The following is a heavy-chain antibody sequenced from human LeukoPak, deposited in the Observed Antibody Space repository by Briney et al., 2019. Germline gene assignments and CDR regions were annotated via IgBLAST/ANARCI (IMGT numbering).Heavy chain of an antibody. CDR1: GFSFSSYW. CDR2: IKQDGSGK. D-gene: IGHD5-12*01. Sequence: HPGGSLRLSCAASGFSFSSYWMSWVRQAPGKGLEWVANIKQDGSGKYYVDSVKGRFTISRDNAKNSLYLQMNSLRAEDTAVYYCAREGSGYDSKACDYWGQGTLVTVSS. J-gene: IGHJ4*02. CDR3: AREGSGYDSKACDY. V-gene: IGHV3-7*03.